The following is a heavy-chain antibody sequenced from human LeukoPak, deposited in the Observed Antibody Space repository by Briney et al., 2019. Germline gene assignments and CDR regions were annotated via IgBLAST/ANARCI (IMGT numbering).Heavy chain of an antibody. CDR3: ARDRMTTVENYYMDV. CDR2: ISAYNGNT. D-gene: IGHD4-23*01. V-gene: IGHV1-18*01. J-gene: IGHJ6*03. Sequence: ASVKVSCKASGYTFTSYGISWVRQAPGQGLEWMGWISAYNGNTNYAQKLQGRDTMTTDTSTSTAYMELRSLRSDDTAVYYCARDRMTTVENYYMDVWGKGTTVTVSS. CDR1: GYTFTSYG.